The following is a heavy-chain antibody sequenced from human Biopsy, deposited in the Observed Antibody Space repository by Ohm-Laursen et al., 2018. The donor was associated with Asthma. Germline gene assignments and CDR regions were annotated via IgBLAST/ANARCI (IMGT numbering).Heavy chain of an antibody. CDR3: ARGDSGNWSHYYFDY. CDR2: IYSGGTS. J-gene: IGHJ4*02. CDR1: GFAVSRDR. V-gene: IGHV3-53*01. D-gene: IGHD4-23*01. Sequence: SLRLSCAASGFAVSRDRMFWVRQAPGKGLEWVSVIYSGGTSHTADSVRGRFTISRDYSKNTLYLQMHSLRAEDTAVYYCARGDSGNWSHYYFDYWGQGTLVTVSS.